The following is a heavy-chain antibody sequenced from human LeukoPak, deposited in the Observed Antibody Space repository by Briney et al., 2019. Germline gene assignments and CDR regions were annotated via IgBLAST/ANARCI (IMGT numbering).Heavy chain of an antibody. Sequence: QSGGSLRLSCAASGFTFSSYWMHWVRQAPGKGLVWVSRIHNDGSSTTYADSVKGRFTISRDNAKNTLYLQMNSLRAEDTAVYYCARDPRRVDRFRFRDYYYYYGMDVWGQGTTVTVSS. CDR2: IHNDGSST. D-gene: IGHD2-21*01. CDR3: ARDPRRVDRFRFRDYYYYYGMDV. V-gene: IGHV3-74*01. CDR1: GFTFSSYW. J-gene: IGHJ6*02.